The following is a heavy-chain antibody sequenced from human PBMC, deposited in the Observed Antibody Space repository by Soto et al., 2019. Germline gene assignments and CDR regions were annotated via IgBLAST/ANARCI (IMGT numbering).Heavy chain of an antibody. V-gene: IGHV3-23*01. CDR2: ISGSGGST. J-gene: IGHJ4*02. CDR1: GFTFSSYA. Sequence: GGSLRLSYAAAGFTFSSYAMSWVRQAPGKGLEWVSAISGSGGSTYYADSVKGRFTISRDNSKNTLYLQMNSLRAEDTAVYYCAKDSIREDIVVVPAVPAFDCWGQGTLVTVSS. CDR3: AKDSIREDIVVVPAVPAFDC. D-gene: IGHD2-2*01.